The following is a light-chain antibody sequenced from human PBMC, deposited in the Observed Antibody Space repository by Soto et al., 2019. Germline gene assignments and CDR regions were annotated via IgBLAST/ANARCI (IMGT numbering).Light chain of an antibody. Sequence: QSALTQASSASGSPGQSITISCTGTISDVGDYNHVSWYQHHPGKAPKLIIYEVNKRPSGAPERFSCPNSRNTAPLTISGLEAEDESDCYCRSYAASSNVFGTGTKVTVL. CDR2: EVN. CDR3: RSYAASSNV. J-gene: IGLJ1*01. V-gene: IGLV2-8*01. CDR1: ISDVGDYNH.